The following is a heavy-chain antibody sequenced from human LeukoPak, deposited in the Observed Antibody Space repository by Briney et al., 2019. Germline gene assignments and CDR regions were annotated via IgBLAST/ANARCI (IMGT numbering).Heavy chain of an antibody. V-gene: IGHV1-46*01. CDR1: GYTFTSYS. D-gene: IGHD3-10*01. Sequence: ASAKVSCKASGYTFTSYSMHWVRQAPGQGLEWMGIINPNGGSTIYAQKFQGRVTMTRDTSTSTVYMDLTSLRSEDTAVYYCARGGMVRDRRHFQFDHWGQGTLVTVSS. CDR3: ARGGMVRDRRHFQFDH. CDR2: INPNGGST. J-gene: IGHJ4*02.